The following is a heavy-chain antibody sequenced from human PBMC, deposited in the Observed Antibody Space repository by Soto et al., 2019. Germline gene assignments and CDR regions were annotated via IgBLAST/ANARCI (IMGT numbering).Heavy chain of an antibody. CDR3: ARERHTIAAAVGYFDY. CDR2: ISYDGSNK. D-gene: IGHD6-13*01. J-gene: IGHJ4*02. CDR1: GFTFSSYA. Sequence: ESGGGVVQPGRSLRLSCAASGFTFSSYAMHWVRQAPGKGLEWVAVISYDGSNKYYADSVKGRFTISRDNSKNTLYLQMNSLRAEDTAVYYCARERHTIAAAVGYFDYWGQGTLVTVSS. V-gene: IGHV3-30-3*01.